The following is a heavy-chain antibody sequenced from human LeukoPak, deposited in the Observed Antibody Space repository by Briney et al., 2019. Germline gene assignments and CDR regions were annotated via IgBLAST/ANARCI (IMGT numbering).Heavy chain of an antibody. Sequence: ASVKVSCKASGYTFTSYAMHWVRQAPGQRLEWMGWINAGNGNTKYSRKFQGRVTITRDTSASTAYMELSSLRSEDTAVYYCVRGDHYAYWGQGTLVTVSS. V-gene: IGHV1-3*01. CDR3: VRGDHYAY. CDR1: GYTFTSYA. J-gene: IGHJ4*02. CDR2: INAGNGNT. D-gene: IGHD4-17*01.